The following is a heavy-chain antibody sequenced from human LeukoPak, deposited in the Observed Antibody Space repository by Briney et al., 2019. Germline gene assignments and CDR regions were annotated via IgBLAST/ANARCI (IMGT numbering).Heavy chain of an antibody. D-gene: IGHD2-8*01. CDR2: IIPIFGTA. V-gene: IGHV1-69*13. Sequence: ASVKVSCKASGGTFTSYAISWVRQAPGQGLEWMGGIIPIFGTANYAQKFQGRVTITADESTSTAYMELSSLRSEDTAVYYCASGVGGQTLGDYYYYYMDVWGKGTTVTVSS. CDR1: GGTFTSYA. CDR3: ASGVGGQTLGDYYYYYMDV. J-gene: IGHJ6*03.